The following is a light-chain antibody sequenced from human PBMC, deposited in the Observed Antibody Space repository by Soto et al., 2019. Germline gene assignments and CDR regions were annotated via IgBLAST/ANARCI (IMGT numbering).Light chain of an antibody. CDR1: QSVSSN. CDR2: GAS. Sequence: EIVMTQSPATLSVAPGERATLSCRASQSVSSNLAWYQLRPAQAPRLLIYGASTRATGIPARFSGSGSGTEFTLTISSLQSEDFAVYYCQQYHDSPTFGQGTKVDIK. V-gene: IGKV3D-15*01. CDR3: QQYHDSPT. J-gene: IGKJ1*01.